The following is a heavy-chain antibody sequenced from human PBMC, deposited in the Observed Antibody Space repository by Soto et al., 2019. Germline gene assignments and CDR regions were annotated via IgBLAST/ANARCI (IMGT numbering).Heavy chain of an antibody. CDR2: IDPSDSYT. Sequence: EVQLVQSEAEVKKPGESLRISCKGSGYSFTSYWISWVRQMPGKGLEWMGRIDPSDSYTNYSPSFQGHVTISADKYISTAYLQWSSLKASDTAMYYCAILWGYCGTAPTVSPWGQGTLVTVSS. J-gene: IGHJ5*02. CDR1: GYSFTSYW. CDR3: AILWGYCGTAPTVSP. D-gene: IGHD3-16*01. V-gene: IGHV5-10-1*01.